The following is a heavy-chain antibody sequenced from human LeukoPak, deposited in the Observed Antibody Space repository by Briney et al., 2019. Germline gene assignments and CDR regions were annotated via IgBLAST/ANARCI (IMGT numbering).Heavy chain of an antibody. CDR2: ISYDSSNK. CDR1: GFTFTNYA. CDR3: ASAYCSSTACSPLAY. J-gene: IGHJ4*02. Sequence: GGSLRLSCTASGFTFTNYAMHWFRQAQGKRLEWLAVISYDSSNKYYADSMKGRFTISRDNSQNTLYLETNSLRVEDTAMFHCASAYCSSTACSPLAYWGQGILVTVSS. V-gene: IGHV3-30*03. D-gene: IGHD2-2*01.